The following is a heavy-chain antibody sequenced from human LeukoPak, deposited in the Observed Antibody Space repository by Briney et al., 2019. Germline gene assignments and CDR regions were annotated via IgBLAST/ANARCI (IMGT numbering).Heavy chain of an antibody. CDR1: GFTFSSYW. CDR3: ARAPSEIGGYYPEYFRH. J-gene: IGHJ1*01. D-gene: IGHD3-22*01. Sequence: GGSLRLSCAASGFTFSSYWMSWVRQAPGKGLVWVSRIKSDGSTRYADSVKGRFTISRDNAKNTVSLQMNSLRAEDTGVYYCARAPSEIGGYYPEYFRHWGQGTLVTVSP. V-gene: IGHV3-74*01. CDR2: IKSDGST.